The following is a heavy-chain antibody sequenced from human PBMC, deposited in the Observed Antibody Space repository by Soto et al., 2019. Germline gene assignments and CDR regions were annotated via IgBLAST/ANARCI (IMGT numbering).Heavy chain of an antibody. CDR1: GDSITSNY. CDR2: VHNSGSS. V-gene: IGHV4-59*08. D-gene: IGHD2-15*01. CDR3: ASLDCGSCTYFGMDV. Sequence: ASETLSLTCTVPGDSITSNYWSWIRQSPGKGLEWMGYVHNSGSSYYNPSLGSRVTISLHTAKNQCSLRLTSVTAADTPIYYCASLDCGSCTYFGMDVWGQGTMVTVSS. J-gene: IGHJ6*02.